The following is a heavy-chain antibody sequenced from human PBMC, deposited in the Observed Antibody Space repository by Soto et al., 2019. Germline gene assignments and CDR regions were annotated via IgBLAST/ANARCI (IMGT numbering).Heavy chain of an antibody. Sequence: SGPTLVNPTQTLTLTCTFSGFSLSTSGVGVGWIRQPPGKALEWLALIYWNDDKRYSPSLKSRLTITKDTSKNQVVLTMTNMDPVDTATYYCAHRPPYYDILTGYYGPFDYWGQGTLVTVSS. J-gene: IGHJ4*02. CDR2: IYWNDDK. V-gene: IGHV2-5*01. D-gene: IGHD3-9*01. CDR1: GFSLSTSGVG. CDR3: AHRPPYYDILTGYYGPFDY.